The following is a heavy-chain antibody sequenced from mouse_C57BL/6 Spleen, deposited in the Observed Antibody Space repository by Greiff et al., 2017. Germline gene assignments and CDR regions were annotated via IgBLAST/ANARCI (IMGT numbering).Heavy chain of an antibody. CDR1: GYTFTSYW. CDR3: ARYGSSYGFAY. V-gene: IGHV1-64*01. Sequence: QVQLQQPGAELVKPGASVKLSCKASGYTFTSYWMHWVKQRPGQGLEWIGMIHPNSGSTNYNEKFKSKATLTVDKSSSTAYMQLSSLTSEDSAVYYGARYGSSYGFAYWGQGTLVTVSA. D-gene: IGHD1-1*01. CDR2: IHPNSGST. J-gene: IGHJ3*01.